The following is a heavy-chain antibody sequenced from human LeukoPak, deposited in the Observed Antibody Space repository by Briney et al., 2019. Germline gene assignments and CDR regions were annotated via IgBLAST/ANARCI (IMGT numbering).Heavy chain of an antibody. CDR3: ARDPNAYGDYYYYGMDV. CDR2: IYSGGST. D-gene: IGHD4-17*01. V-gene: IGHV3-66*02. Sequence: PGGSLRLSCAASGFTVSSNYMSWVRQAPGKGLEWVSVIYSGGSTYYADSVKGRFTISRDNSKNTLYLQMNSLRAEDTAAYYCARDPNAYGDYYYYGMDVWGQGTTVTVSS. CDR1: GFTVSSNY. J-gene: IGHJ6*02.